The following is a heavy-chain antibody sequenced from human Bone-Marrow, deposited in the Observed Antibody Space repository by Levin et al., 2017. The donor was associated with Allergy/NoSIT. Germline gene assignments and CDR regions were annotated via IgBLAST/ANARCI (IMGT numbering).Heavy chain of an antibody. J-gene: IGHJ4*02. CDR3: ARLYCSSTSCYLDY. CDR2: IYYSGST. CDR1: GGSISSGSGDYS. D-gene: IGHD2-2*01. Sequence: ASETLSLTCSVSGGSISSGSGDYSWSWIRQPPGQGLEWIGYIYYSGSTYYNPSLKSRVSISVDTSKNQFSLKLSSVTAADTAVYYCARLYCSSTSCYLDYWGQGTLVTVSS. V-gene: IGHV4-30-4*01.